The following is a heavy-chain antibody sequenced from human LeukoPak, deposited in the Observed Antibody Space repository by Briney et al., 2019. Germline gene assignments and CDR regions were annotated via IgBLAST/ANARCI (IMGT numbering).Heavy chain of an antibody. Sequence: GSLRLSCAASGFTFSSDAMSWVRQAPGKGLEWVSSISGSGGSTHYADSVKGRFTISRDNSKNTLYLQMNSLRAEDTAVYYCAKDPGYCSVTICPNYYYYGMDVWGQGTTVTVSS. CDR1: GFTFSSDA. J-gene: IGHJ6*02. D-gene: IGHD2-2*01. CDR2: ISGSGGST. V-gene: IGHV3-23*01. CDR3: AKDPGYCSVTICPNYYYYGMDV.